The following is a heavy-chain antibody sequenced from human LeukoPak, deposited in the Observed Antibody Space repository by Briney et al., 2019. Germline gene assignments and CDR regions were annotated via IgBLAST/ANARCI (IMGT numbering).Heavy chain of an antibody. V-gene: IGHV1-69*05. D-gene: IGHD3-10*01. CDR2: IIPIFGTA. Sequence: SVKVSCKASGGTFSSYAISWVRQAPGQGLEWMGGIIPIFGTANYAQKFQGRVTITTDESTSTAYMELSSLRSEDTAVYYCARVRYYGSGETYPYYFDYWGQGTLVTVSS. J-gene: IGHJ4*02. CDR3: ARVRYYGSGETYPYYFDY. CDR1: GGTFSSYA.